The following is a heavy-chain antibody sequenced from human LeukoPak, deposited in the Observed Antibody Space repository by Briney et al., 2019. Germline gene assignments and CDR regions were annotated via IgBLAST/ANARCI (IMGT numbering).Heavy chain of an antibody. V-gene: IGHV4-59*01. CDR1: GGSISSYY. Sequence: TSETLSLTCTVSGGSISSYYWSWIRQPPGKGLEWIGYIYYSGSTNYNPSLKSRVTISVDTSKNQFSLKLSSVTAADTAVYYCAREDYYGSGSYSYDAFDIWGQGTMVTVSS. D-gene: IGHD3-10*01. CDR3: AREDYYGSGSYSYDAFDI. CDR2: IYYSGST. J-gene: IGHJ3*02.